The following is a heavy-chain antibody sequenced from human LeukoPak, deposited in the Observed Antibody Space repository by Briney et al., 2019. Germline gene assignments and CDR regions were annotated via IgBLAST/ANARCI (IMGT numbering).Heavy chain of an antibody. J-gene: IGHJ4*02. CDR3: AKDRVGATLYFDY. CDR1: GFSLSSYG. V-gene: IGHV3-23*01. Sequence: GGSLRLSCAASGFSLSSYGMTWVRQAPGKQLEWVSTLSDSGGGTYYAGSVKGRFTISRDNSKNTLYLQMNSLRAEDTAVYYCAKDRVGATLYFDYWGQGTLVTVSS. D-gene: IGHD1-26*01. CDR2: LSDSGGGT.